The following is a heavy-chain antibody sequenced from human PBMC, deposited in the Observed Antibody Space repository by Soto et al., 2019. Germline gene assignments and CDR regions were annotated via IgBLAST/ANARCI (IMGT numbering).Heavy chain of an antibody. J-gene: IGHJ6*02. CDR2: IYPGDSDI. D-gene: IGHD2-15*01. CDR3: ARHSNYCSGGSCYSSHGMDV. Sequence: PGESLKISCNGSGYRFTSYWIGWVRQMPGKGLEWMGMIYPGDSDIRYSPSFQGQVTISADKSISTAYLQWSSLKASDTAMYYFARHSNYCSGGSCYSSHGMDVWGQGTTVTVSS. V-gene: IGHV5-51*01. CDR1: GYRFTSYW.